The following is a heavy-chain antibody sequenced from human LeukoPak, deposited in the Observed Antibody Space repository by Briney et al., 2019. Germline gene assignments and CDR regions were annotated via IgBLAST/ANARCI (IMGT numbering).Heavy chain of an antibody. J-gene: IGHJ4*02. CDR1: GCTFSSYW. CDR2: INSDGSRT. D-gene: IGHD5-18*01. CDR3: ARVLETAMVYGTFVY. V-gene: IGHV3-74*01. Sequence: GGSLRLSCAASGCTFSSYWMHWVRQAPGKGLVWVSRINSDGSRTTYADSVRGRFTISRDNAKNTLYLQMNSLRAEDSAVYYCARVLETAMVYGTFVYWGRGTLVTVSS.